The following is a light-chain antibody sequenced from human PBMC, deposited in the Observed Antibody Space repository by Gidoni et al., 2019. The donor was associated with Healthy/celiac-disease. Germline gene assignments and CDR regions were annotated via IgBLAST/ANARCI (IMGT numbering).Light chain of an antibody. J-gene: IGKJ2*02. CDR2: DAS. CDR1: QSISSW. Sequence: DIQMTQSPSTLSASVGDRVTITCRASQSISSWFAWYQQKPGKAPKLLIYDASSLESGVPSRFSGSGSVTEFTLTISSLQPDDFATYYCQQYNSYPWTFGQGTKLEIK. V-gene: IGKV1-5*01. CDR3: QQYNSYPWT.